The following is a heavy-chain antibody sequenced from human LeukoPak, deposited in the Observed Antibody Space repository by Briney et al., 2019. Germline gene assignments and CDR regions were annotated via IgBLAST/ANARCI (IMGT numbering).Heavy chain of an antibody. V-gene: IGHV1-69*13. CDR1: GGTFSTYA. CDR2: MIPLFGTA. CDR3: ARGHDYTTPIDY. Sequence: ASVKVSCKASGGTFSTYAISWVRQAPGQGLEWVGGMIPLFGTANYAQKVQGRVTITAGESMSTAYMELSSLRSEDTAVYYCARGHDYTTPIDYWGQGTLVTVSS. J-gene: IGHJ4*02. D-gene: IGHD4-11*01.